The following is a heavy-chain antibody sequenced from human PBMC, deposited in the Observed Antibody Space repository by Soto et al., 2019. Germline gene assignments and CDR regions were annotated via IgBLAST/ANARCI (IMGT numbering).Heavy chain of an antibody. CDR2: ISAYDGNT. CDR1: CYTFTSYG. D-gene: IGHD6-13*01. J-gene: IGHJ6*02. V-gene: IGHV1-18*04. CDR3: ARVAVAAAGPANNYYGMDV. Sequence: SVEVFFKASCYTFTSYGISWVRQAPGQGLEWMGWISAYDGNTNYAQKLQGRVTMTTDTSTSTANMELRSLRSEETAVYYSARVAVAAAGPANNYYGMDVWGQGTTVTVSS.